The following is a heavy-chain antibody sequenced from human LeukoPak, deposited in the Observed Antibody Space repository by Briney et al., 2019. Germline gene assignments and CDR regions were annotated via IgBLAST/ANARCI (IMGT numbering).Heavy chain of an antibody. CDR1: GFTFSSYW. CDR3: ARGYSSSWYDY. V-gene: IGHV3-7*01. Sequence: GGSLRLSCVASGFTFSSYWMSWVRQAPGKGLEWVANIKQDGSEKYYVDSVKGRFTISRDNAKNSLYLQMNSLRAEDTAVYYCARGYSSSWYDYWGQGTLVTVSS. D-gene: IGHD6-13*01. J-gene: IGHJ4*02. CDR2: IKQDGSEK.